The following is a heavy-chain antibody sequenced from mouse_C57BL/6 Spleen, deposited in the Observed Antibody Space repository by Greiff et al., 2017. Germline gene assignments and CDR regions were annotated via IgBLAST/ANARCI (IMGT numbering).Heavy chain of an antibody. Sequence: QVQLQQPGAELVRPGSSVKLSCKASGYTFTSYWMHWVKQRPIQGLEWIGNIDPSDSETHYNQKFKDKDTLTVDKSSSTAYMQLSSLTSEDSAVXYCARNYGSSYGYFDYWGQGTTLTVSS. D-gene: IGHD1-1*01. CDR1: GYTFTSYW. CDR3: ARNYGSSYGYFDY. V-gene: IGHV1-52*01. CDR2: IDPSDSET. J-gene: IGHJ2*01.